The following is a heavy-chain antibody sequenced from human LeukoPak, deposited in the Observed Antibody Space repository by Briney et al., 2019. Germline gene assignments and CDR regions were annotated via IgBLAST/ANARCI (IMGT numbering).Heavy chain of an antibody. D-gene: IGHD1-26*01. CDR3: ARPRIVGATFAFDI. CDR1: GGSISSYY. Sequence: PSETLSLTCTVSGGSISSYYWSWIRQPPGKGLEWIGYIYYSGSTNYNPSLKSRVTISVDTSKNQFSLKLSSVTAADTAVYYCARPRIVGATFAFDIWGQGTMVTVSS. CDR2: IYYSGST. V-gene: IGHV4-59*01. J-gene: IGHJ3*02.